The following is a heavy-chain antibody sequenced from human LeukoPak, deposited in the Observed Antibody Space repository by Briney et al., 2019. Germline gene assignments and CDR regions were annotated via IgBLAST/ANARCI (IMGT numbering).Heavy chain of an antibody. D-gene: IGHD6-19*01. CDR2: IKQDGSEI. CDR1: GFNFNSYW. J-gene: IGHJ4*02. CDR3: AKESGYSSGWHEY. V-gene: IGHV3-7*05. Sequence: GGSLRLSCAGSGFNFNSYWMSWVRQAPGKGLECVANIKQDGSEIYFVDPVKGRFTISRDNAKSSLYLQMNSLRAEDTAVYYCAKESGYSSGWHEYWGQGTLVTVSS.